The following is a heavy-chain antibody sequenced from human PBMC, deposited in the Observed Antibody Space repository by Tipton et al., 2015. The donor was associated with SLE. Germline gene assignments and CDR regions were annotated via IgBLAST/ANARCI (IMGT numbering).Heavy chain of an antibody. CDR2: VYFDGST. CDR3: ARRTSTGLYDAFDL. Sequence: TLSLTCTVSADSFTHYHWSWIRQSPGKGLEWIGYVYFDGSTNYNPSLKSRVTISVDTSQNQISLRLTSVTAADTAIYYCARRTSTGLYDAFDLWGQGTTVTVTS. J-gene: IGHJ3*01. D-gene: IGHD1-1*01. CDR1: ADSFTHYH. V-gene: IGHV4-59*01.